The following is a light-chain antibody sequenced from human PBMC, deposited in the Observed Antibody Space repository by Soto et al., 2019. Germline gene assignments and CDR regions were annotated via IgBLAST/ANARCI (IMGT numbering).Light chain of an antibody. Sequence: QSALTQPPSVSGAPGQRVTISCTGSSSNIGAGYDVYWYQQLPGTAPKLLIYGNNNRPSGVPDRFSGSKSGTAASLAITGRQAEDEADYYCQSYYSSVRRVFGGGTKLTVL. CDR1: SSNIGAGYD. J-gene: IGLJ2*01. CDR3: QSYYSSVRRV. V-gene: IGLV1-40*01. CDR2: GNN.